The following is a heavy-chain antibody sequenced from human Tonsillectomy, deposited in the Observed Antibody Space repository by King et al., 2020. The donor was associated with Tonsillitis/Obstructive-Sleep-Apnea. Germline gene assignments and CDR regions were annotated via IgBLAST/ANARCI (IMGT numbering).Heavy chain of an antibody. D-gene: IGHD1-14*01. V-gene: IGHV1-46*01. CDR2: INPSGGST. Sequence: QLVQSGAEVKKPGASVKVSCKASGYTFTSYYMHWVRQAPGQGLEWMGIINPSGGSTRYAQKFQGRVTMTRDTSTSTVYMELSSLRSEDTAVYYCARAHRPLNAFDIWGQGTMVTVSS. CDR3: ARAHRPLNAFDI. J-gene: IGHJ3*02. CDR1: GYTFTSYY.